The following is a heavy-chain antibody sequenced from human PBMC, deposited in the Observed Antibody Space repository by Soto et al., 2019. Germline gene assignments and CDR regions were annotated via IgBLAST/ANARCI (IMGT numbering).Heavy chain of an antibody. V-gene: IGHV3-23*01. D-gene: IGHD3-22*01. J-gene: IGHJ6*02. CDR1: GFTFSSYA. CDR2: ISGSGGST. CDR3: AKDYYDSSGYYYYYYYYGMDV. Sequence: GGSLRLSCAASGFTFSSYAMSWVRQAPGKGLEWVSAISGSGGSTYYADSVKGRFTISRDNSENTLYLQMNSLRAEDTAVYYCAKDYYDSSGYYYYYYYYGMDVWGQGTTVTVSS.